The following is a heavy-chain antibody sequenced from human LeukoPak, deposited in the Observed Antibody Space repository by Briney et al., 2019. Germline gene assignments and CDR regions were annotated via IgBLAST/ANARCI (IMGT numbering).Heavy chain of an antibody. J-gene: IGHJ3*02. D-gene: IGHD5-12*01. V-gene: IGHV4-59*01. Sequence: SETLSLTCTVSVGSISSYYWSSIRQPPARGLGWIGYIYCSGSTNYNHSLTSRVTISVDTSKNQFSLTLSSVTAADTAVYYCARAGDIVATPDAFDIWGQGTMVTVSS. CDR2: IYCSGST. CDR1: VGSISSYY. CDR3: ARAGDIVATPDAFDI.